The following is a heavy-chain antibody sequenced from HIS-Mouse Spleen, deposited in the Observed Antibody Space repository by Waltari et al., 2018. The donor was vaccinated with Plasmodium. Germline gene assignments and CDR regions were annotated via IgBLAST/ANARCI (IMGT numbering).Heavy chain of an antibody. V-gene: IGHV3-74*01. CDR2: INSDGSST. Sequence: EVQLVESGGGFVQPGGSLRLSCAASGFTFSIYWMHWVRQAPGKGLVWVSRINSDGSSTRYADSVKGRFTISRDNAKNTLYLQMNSLRAEDTAVYYCARTIAAAGTGDAFDMWGQGTMVTVSS. J-gene: IGHJ3*02. CDR1: GFTFSIYW. CDR3: ARTIAAAGTGDAFDM. D-gene: IGHD6-13*01.